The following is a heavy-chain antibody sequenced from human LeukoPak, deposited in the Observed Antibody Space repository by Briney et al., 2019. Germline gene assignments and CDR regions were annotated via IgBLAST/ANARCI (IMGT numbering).Heavy chain of an antibody. CDR2: IYTSGST. CDR3: ARSHFRGAAAGMPTYNWFDP. V-gene: IGHV4-4*09. CDR1: GGSISSYY. J-gene: IGHJ5*02. D-gene: IGHD6-13*01. Sequence: SETLSLTCTVSGGSISSYYWSWIRQPPGKGLEWIGYIYTSGSTNYNPSLKSRVTISVDTSKNQFSLKLSSVTGADTAVHYCARSHFRGAAAGMPTYNWFDPWGQGTLVTVSS.